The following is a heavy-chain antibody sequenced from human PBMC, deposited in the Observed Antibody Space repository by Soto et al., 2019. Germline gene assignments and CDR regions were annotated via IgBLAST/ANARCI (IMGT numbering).Heavy chain of an antibody. V-gene: IGHV4-30-4*01. Sequence: SETLSLTCTVSGGSISSGDYYWSWIRQPQGKGLEWIGYIYYSGSTYYNPSLKSRVTISVDTSKNQFSLKLSSVTAADTAVYYCARGTICSGSYYRHCYYYGMDVWGQGTTVTVSS. J-gene: IGHJ6*02. D-gene: IGHD3-10*02. CDR2: IYYSGST. CDR3: ARGTICSGSYYRHCYYYGMDV. CDR1: GGSISSGDYY.